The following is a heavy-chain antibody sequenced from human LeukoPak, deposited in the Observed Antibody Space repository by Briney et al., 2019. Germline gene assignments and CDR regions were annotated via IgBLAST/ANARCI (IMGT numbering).Heavy chain of an antibody. CDR3: SPGGYSGYDWDY. D-gene: IGHD5-12*01. CDR1: GFSFSSYA. V-gene: IGHV3-15*01. Sequence: PGGSLRLSCAASGFSFSSYAMSWVRQAPGKGLEWVGRIKSKTDGGTTDYAAPVKGRFTISRDDSKNTLYLQMNSLKAEDTAVYYCSPGGYSGYDWDYWGQGTLVTVSS. J-gene: IGHJ4*02. CDR2: IKSKTDGGTT.